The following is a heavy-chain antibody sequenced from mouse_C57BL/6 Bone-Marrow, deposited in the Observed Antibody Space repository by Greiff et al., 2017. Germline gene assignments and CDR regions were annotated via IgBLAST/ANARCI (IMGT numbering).Heavy chain of an antibody. CDR1: GFTFSSYA. CDR2: ISDGGSYT. V-gene: IGHV5-4*01. CDR3: TRRESSDYYGSSRDEYDAMDY. D-gene: IGHD1-1*01. J-gene: IGHJ4*01. Sequence: EVQGVESGGGLVKPGGSLKLSCAASGFTFSSYAMSWVRQTPEKRLEWVATISDGGSYTYYPDNVKGRFTISRDNAKNNLYLQMSHLKSEDTAMYCCTRRESSDYYGSSRDEYDAMDYWGQGTSVTVSA.